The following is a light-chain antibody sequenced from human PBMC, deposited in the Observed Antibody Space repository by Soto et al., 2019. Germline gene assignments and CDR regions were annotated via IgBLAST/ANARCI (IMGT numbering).Light chain of an antibody. CDR1: STDVGAYNY. CDR3: GSHAGNSNLV. V-gene: IGLV2-8*01. CDR2: EVT. J-gene: IGLJ3*02. Sequence: QSALTQPPSASGSPGQSVTISCTGTSTDVGAYNYVSWYQQHPGKAPNLMIYEVTKRPSGVPDRFSGSKSGNTASLTVSGLQAEDEADYYCGSHAGNSNLVFGGGTQLTVL.